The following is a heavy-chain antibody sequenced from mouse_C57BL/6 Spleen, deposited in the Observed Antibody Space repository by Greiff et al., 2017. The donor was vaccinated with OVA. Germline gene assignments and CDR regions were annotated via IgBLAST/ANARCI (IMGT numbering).Heavy chain of an antibody. CDR1: GFTFSSYG. D-gene: IGHD2-4*01. V-gene: IGHV5-6*01. CDR3: ARQGYYDYDEYFDV. CDR2: ISSGGSYT. J-gene: IGHJ1*03. Sequence: EVQVVESGGDLVKPGGSLKLSCAASGFTFSSYGMSWVRQTPDKRLEWVATISSGGSYTYYPDSVKGRFTISRDNAKNTLYLQMSSLKTEDTAMYDCARQGYYDYDEYFDVWGTGTTVTVSS.